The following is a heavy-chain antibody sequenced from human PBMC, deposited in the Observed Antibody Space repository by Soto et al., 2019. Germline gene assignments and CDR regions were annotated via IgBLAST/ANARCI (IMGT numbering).Heavy chain of an antibody. CDR3: AKDRVSHDYYYYGMDV. Sequence: PGGSLRLSCAASGFTFSNYAMNWVRQAPGKGLEWVAAISGSRGITYYAESVKGRFTISRDNSNNTLSLQVNSLRAEDTAVYYCAKDRVSHDYYYYGMDVWGQGTTVTV. V-gene: IGHV3-23*01. J-gene: IGHJ6*02. D-gene: IGHD2-21*01. CDR2: ISGSRGIT. CDR1: GFTFSNYA.